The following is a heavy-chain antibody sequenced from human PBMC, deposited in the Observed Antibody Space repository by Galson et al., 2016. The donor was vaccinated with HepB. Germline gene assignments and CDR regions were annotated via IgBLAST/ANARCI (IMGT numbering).Heavy chain of an antibody. CDR1: GFTFSSYG. J-gene: IGHJ3*02. CDR2: ISYDGSNK. Sequence: SLRLSCAASGFTFSSYGMHWVRQAPGKGLEWVAVISYDGSNKYYADSVKGRFTISRDNSKNTLYLQMNSLRAEDTAVYYCAKDQPYSGSYQMVSDAFDIWGQGTMVTVSS. V-gene: IGHV3-30*18. D-gene: IGHD1-26*01. CDR3: AKDQPYSGSYQMVSDAFDI.